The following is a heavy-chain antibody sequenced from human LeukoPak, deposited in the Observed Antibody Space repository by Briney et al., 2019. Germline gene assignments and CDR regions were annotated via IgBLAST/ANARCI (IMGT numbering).Heavy chain of an antibody. D-gene: IGHD3-9*01. CDR3: ARLGGYFDWLGAFDI. Sequence: SETLSLTCTVSGGSISSYYWSWIRQPPGKGLEWSGYIYYSGSTNYNPSLKSRVTISVDTSKNQFSLKLSSVTAADTAVYYCARLGGYFDWLGAFDIWGQGTMVTVSS. V-gene: IGHV4-59*08. J-gene: IGHJ3*02. CDR1: GGSISSYY. CDR2: IYYSGST.